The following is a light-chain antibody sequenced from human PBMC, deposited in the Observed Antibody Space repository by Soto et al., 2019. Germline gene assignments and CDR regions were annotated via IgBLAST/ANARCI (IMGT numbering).Light chain of an antibody. J-gene: IGLJ2*01. CDR2: DVN. CDR3: CSYAGSYPYVV. Sequence: QSALTQPRSVSGSPGQSVTISCTATSTDIGGYNYVSWYQQLPGKAPKLIIYDVNKRPSGVPDPFSVSKSGYTASLTISGLQDQHEADYYCCSYAGSYPYVVFGGGTKLTVL. CDR1: STDIGGYNY. V-gene: IGLV2-11*01.